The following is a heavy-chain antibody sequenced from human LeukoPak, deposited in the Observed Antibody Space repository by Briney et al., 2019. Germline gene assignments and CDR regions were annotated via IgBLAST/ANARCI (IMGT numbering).Heavy chain of an antibody. D-gene: IGHD3-10*01. J-gene: IGHJ6*03. CDR3: ARDKVEITMVRGVIAYYYYMDV. CDR1: GGTFSSYA. CDR2: ITPIFGTA. V-gene: IGHV1-69*13. Sequence: PSVKLSCKASGGTFSSYAISWVRQAPGQGLEWMGGITPIFGTANYAQKLQGRVTITADESTSTEYMELSSLRSEDTAVYYCARDKVEITMVRGVIAYYYYMDVRGKGTTVTISS.